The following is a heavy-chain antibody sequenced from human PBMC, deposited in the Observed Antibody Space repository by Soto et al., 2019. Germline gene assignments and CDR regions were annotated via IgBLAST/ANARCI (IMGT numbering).Heavy chain of an antibody. CDR3: ASPRELSYPYFYFFTLDV. J-gene: IGHJ6*02. CDR2: IHLNSGGT. D-gene: IGHD1-26*01. Sequence: ASVEVSCRASGYTFTGYYVHWVRQAPGHGLEWLGWIHLNSGGTNYAQSFQGRVTMTRDMSVSTVYMEMTGLSSDDTAVYYCASPRELSYPYFYFFTLDVWGQGTTVTVSS. V-gene: IGHV1-2*02. CDR1: GYTFTGYY.